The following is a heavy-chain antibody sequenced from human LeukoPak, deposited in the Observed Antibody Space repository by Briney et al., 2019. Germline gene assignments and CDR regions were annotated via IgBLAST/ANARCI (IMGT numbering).Heavy chain of an antibody. CDR2: ISSRGSTI. D-gene: IGHD2-2*01. J-gene: IGHJ6*04. CDR1: GFIFRDHS. V-gene: IGHV3-48*02. CDR3: ARVQGVCNSTTCFVGNADV. Sequence: PGGSLRLSCVGSGFIFRDHSMNWVRQAPGKGLEWVSYISSRGSTIFYADSVKGRLTISRDNAKNSVFLQINGLRDEDTAVYYCARVQGVCNSTTCFVGNADVWGKGTTVIVSS.